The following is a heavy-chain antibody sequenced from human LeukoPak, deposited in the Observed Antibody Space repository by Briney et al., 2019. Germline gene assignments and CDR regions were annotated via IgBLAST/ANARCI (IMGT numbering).Heavy chain of an antibody. CDR3: ARELRSGIASTNDAFDI. V-gene: IGHV1-8*01. J-gene: IGHJ3*02. CDR1: GYTFTSYD. CDR2: MNPNSGNT. Sequence: ASVKVSCKASGYTFTSYDINWVRQATGQGLEWMGWMNPNSGNTGYAQKFQGRVTMTRNTSISTAYMELSSLRSEDTAVYYCARELRSGIASTNDAFDIWGQGTMVTVSS. D-gene: IGHD6-13*01.